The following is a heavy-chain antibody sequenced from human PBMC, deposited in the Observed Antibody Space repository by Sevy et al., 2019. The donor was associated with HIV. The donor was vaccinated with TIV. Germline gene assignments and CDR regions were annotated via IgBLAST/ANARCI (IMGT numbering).Heavy chain of an antibody. D-gene: IGHD6-13*01. CDR1: GYTFSNYW. J-gene: IGHJ4*02. V-gene: IGHV3-74*01. CDR2: VKNDGST. CDR3: VAANSWEDY. Sequence: GGSLRLSCEGSGYTFSNYWMHWVRQAPGKGLEWVSRVKNDGSTAYADSVKGRFTISRDNAENTMSLQMNSLRVEDTALYYCVAANSWEDYLGQGTLVTVSS.